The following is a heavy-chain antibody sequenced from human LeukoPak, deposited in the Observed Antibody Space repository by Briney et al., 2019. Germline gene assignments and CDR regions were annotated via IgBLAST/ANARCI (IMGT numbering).Heavy chain of an antibody. V-gene: IGHV3-30-3*01. D-gene: IGHD5-18*01. CDR2: ISYDGSNK. CDR3: ARVGTAMVTEDWFDP. CDR1: GFTFSSYA. J-gene: IGHJ5*02. Sequence: GGSLRLSCAASGFTFSSYAMHWVRQAPGKGLEWVAVISYDGSNKYYADSVKGRFTISRDNSKNTLYLQMNSLRAEDTAVYYCARVGTAMVTEDWFDPWGQRTLVTVSS.